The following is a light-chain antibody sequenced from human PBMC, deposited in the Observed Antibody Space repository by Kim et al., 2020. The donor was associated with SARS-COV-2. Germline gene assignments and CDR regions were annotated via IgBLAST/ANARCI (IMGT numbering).Light chain of an antibody. CDR1: QSVSSSY. J-gene: IGKJ1*01. CDR3: QQYGSSPPWT. Sequence: PGESATRSCRASQSVSSSYLAWYQQEPGQAPRLLIYGASSRATGIPDRFSGSGSGTDFTLTISRLEPEDFAVYYCQQYGSSPPWTFGQGTKVDIK. CDR2: GAS. V-gene: IGKV3-20*01.